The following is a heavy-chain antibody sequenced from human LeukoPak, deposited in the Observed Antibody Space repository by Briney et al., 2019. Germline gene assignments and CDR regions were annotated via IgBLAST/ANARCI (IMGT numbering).Heavy chain of an antibody. J-gene: IGHJ4*02. CDR3: ARGQMATLDF. CDR1: GFTFSTSA. CDR2: ITGSGDNT. Sequence: GGSLRLSCAASGFTFSTSAMSWVRQAPGKGLEWVSVITGSGDNTYYADSVKGRFTISGDKSKNTLYLQMNSLRAEDTAVYYCARGQMATLDFWGQGSLVTVSS. D-gene: IGHD5-24*01. V-gene: IGHV3-23*01.